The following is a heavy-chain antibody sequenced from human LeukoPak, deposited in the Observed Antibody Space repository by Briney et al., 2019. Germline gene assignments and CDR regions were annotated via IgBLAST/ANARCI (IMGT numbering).Heavy chain of an antibody. D-gene: IGHD4-17*01. CDR3: AKLTYGDYPFDY. Sequence: FVKGRFTISRDNSKNTLYLQMNSLRAEDTAVYYCAKLTYGDYPFDYWGQGTLVTVSS. V-gene: IGHV3-30*02. J-gene: IGHJ4*02.